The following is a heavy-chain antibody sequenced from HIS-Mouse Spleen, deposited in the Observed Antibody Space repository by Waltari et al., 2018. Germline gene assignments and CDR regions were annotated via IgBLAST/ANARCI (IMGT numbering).Heavy chain of an antibody. J-gene: IGHJ2*01. CDR3: AREIPYSSSWYDWYFDL. V-gene: IGHV4-39*07. CDR1: GGSISSSSYY. CDR2: IYYSGST. Sequence: QLQLQESGPGLVKPSETLSLTCTVSGGSISSSSYYCGWLRQPPGKGLGWIGSIYYSGSTYYNPSLKSRVTISVDTSKNQFSLKLSSVTAADTAVYYCAREIPYSSSWYDWYFDLWGRGTLVTVSS. D-gene: IGHD6-13*01.